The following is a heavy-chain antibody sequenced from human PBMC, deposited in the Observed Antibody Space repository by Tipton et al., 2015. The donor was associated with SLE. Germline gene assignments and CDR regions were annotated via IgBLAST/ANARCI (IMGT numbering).Heavy chain of an antibody. V-gene: IGHV3-30*04. D-gene: IGHD3-10*01. CDR3: ARELVPRWGFDH. CDR1: GFTFSNYA. J-gene: IGHJ4*02. CDR2: ISYDGSNK. Sequence: SLRLSCAASGFTFSNYAMHWVRQAPGKGLEWVAVISYDGSNKYYADSVKGRFTISRDNSKNTLYLQMNSLRAEDTAVYYCARELVPRWGFDHWGQGTLVTVSS.